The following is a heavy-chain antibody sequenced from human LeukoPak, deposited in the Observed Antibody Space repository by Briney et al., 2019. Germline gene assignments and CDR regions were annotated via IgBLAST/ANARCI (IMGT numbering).Heavy chain of an antibody. D-gene: IGHD1-26*01. V-gene: IGHV1-18*01. CDR3: AADLGSYPPHTPSQYYYYYGMDV. CDR1: GYTFTSYG. Sequence: GASVKVSCKASGYTFTSYGISWVRQAPGQGLEWMGWISAYNGNTNYAQKLQGRVTITADKSTSTAYMELSSLRSEDTAVYYCAADLGSYPPHTPSQYYYYYGMDVWGQGTTVTVSS. CDR2: ISAYNGNT. J-gene: IGHJ6*02.